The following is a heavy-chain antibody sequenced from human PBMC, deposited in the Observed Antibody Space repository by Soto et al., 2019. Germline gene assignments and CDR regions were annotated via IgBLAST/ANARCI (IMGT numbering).Heavy chain of an antibody. CDR2: IYYSGGT. D-gene: IGHD2-2*01. J-gene: IGHJ5*02. Sequence: SETLSLTCNVSGGSISSYYWSWIRQPAGKGLEWIGRIYYSGGTNYNPSLKSRVTMPVDTSKNQFSLKLSSVTAADTAVYYCARGTDVDIVVVPAAIWFDPWGQGTLVTVSS. CDR1: GGSISSYY. V-gene: IGHV4-4*07. CDR3: ARGTDVDIVVVPAAIWFDP.